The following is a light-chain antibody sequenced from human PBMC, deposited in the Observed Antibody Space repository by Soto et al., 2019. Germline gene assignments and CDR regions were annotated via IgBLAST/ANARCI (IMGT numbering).Light chain of an antibody. J-gene: IGLJ3*02. CDR2: DTS. V-gene: IGLV7-46*01. CDR1: TGAVTSGHY. Sequence: QAVVTQEPSLTVSPGGTVTLTCGSSTGAVTSGHYPYWFQQKPGQAPRTLIYDTSNKQSWTPARFSGSLLGGKGALTLSGAQPEDEAEYYCLLSYSDTRMFGGGTKLTVL. CDR3: LLSYSDTRM.